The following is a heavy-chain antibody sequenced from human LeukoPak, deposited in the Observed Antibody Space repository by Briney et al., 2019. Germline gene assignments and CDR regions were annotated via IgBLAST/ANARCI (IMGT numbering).Heavy chain of an antibody. Sequence: ASVNVSCKASGYTSTSYGISWVRQAPGQGLEWMGWISAYNGNTNYAQKLQGRVTMTTDTSTSTAYMELRSLRSDDTAVYYCARNNWNGEFDYWGQGTLVTVSS. CDR2: ISAYNGNT. D-gene: IGHD1-20*01. CDR3: ARNNWNGEFDY. CDR1: GYTSTSYG. J-gene: IGHJ4*02. V-gene: IGHV1-18*01.